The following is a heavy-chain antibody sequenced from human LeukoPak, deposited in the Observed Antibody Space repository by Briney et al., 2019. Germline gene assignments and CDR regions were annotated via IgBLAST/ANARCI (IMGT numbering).Heavy chain of an antibody. D-gene: IGHD3-10*01. CDR1: GFTFSSYG. Sequence: GGSLRLPCAASGFTFSSYGMHWVRQAPGKGLGWVAVISYDGSNKYYADSVKGRFTISRDNSKNTLYLQMNSLRAEDTAVYYCAKSSDYYGSGSYLVASYFGDYFDYWGQGTLVTVSS. J-gene: IGHJ4*02. V-gene: IGHV3-30*18. CDR2: ISYDGSNK. CDR3: AKSSDYYGSGSYLVASYFGDYFDY.